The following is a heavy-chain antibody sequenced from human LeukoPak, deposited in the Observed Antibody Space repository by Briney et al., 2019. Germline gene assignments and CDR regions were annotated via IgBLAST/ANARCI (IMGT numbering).Heavy chain of an antibody. CDR1: GFTFNSYE. Sequence: GGSLRLSCAASGFTFNSYEMNWVRQAPGKGLEWVAFISGSGLSIYYADSVKGRFTISRDNAKNSLYLQMNSLRAEDTAVYYCARDYYDSSGYAWGQGTMVTVSS. D-gene: IGHD3-22*01. CDR3: ARDYYDSSGYA. CDR2: ISGSGLSI. V-gene: IGHV3-48*03. J-gene: IGHJ3*01.